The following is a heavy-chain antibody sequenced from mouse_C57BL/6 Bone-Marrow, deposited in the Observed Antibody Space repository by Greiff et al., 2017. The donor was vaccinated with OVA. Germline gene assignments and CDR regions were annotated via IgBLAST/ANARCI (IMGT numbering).Heavy chain of an antibody. CDR2: IWGGGST. J-gene: IGHJ3*01. D-gene: IGHD4-1*01. CDR1: GFSLTSYG. V-gene: IGHV2-9*01. Sequence: VKLMESGPGLVAHSQSLSITCTVSGFSLTSYGVDWVRQPPGKGLEWLGVIWGGGSTICNSALMSRLSIRKDNSKSQVFLKMNSLRTDDTAMYYCAKRRTGGFANWGQGTLVTVSA. CDR3: AKRRTGGFAN.